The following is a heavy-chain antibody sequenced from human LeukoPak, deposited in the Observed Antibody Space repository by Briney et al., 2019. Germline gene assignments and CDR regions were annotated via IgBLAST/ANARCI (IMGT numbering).Heavy chain of an antibody. V-gene: IGHV3-21*01. CDR2: ISSSGSYI. D-gene: IGHD6-13*01. J-gene: IGHJ4*02. Sequence: GGSLRLSCAASGFPFSSYAMNWVRQAPGKGLEWVSSISSSGSYIYYADSVKGRFTISRDNAKNSLYLQMNSLRAEDTAVYYCARGQGQQLVPGGWPTKFDYWGQGTLVTVSS. CDR1: GFPFSSYA. CDR3: ARGQGQQLVPGGWPTKFDY.